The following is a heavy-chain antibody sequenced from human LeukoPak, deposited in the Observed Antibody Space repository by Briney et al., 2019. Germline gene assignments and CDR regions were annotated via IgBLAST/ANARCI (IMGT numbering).Heavy chain of an antibody. D-gene: IGHD3-16*01. CDR3: ARDNYLFGGYYYYYGMDV. J-gene: IGHJ6*02. V-gene: IGHV3-23*01. CDR2: ISGSDGII. CDR1: GFTFSSYA. Sequence: GGSLRLSCAVSGFTFSSYAMSWVRQAPGKGLEWVSAISGSDGIIYYADSVKGRFTISRDNSKNSLYLQMNSLRAEDTAVYYCARDNYLFGGYYYYYGMDVWGQGSTVTVSS.